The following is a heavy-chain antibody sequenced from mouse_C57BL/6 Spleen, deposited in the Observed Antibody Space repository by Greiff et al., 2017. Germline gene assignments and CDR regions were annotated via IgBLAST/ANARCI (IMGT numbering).Heavy chain of an antibody. V-gene: IGHV5-4*01. CDR2: ISDGGSYT. D-gene: IGHD6-5*01. CDR3: GSCRNGTYDYARDD. Sequence: DVLLVESGGGLVKPGGSLTLSCAASGFTFSSYAMSWVRQTPEKRLEWVATISDGGSYTYYPDTVKGRFTISRDTAKNNMYLQMSNLKSEDTAMYYCGSCRNGTYDYARDDWGKGTSVTVSS. CDR1: GFTFSSYA. J-gene: IGHJ4*01.